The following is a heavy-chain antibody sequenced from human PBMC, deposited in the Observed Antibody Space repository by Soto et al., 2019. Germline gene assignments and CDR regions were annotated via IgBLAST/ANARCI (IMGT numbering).Heavy chain of an antibody. D-gene: IGHD1-26*01. V-gene: IGHV1-18*01. CDR3: ARASGSSYWFDP. CDR2: INSYNGNT. J-gene: IGHJ5*02. CDR1: GYTFTSYG. Sequence: ASVKVSCKSSGYTFTSYGISCVRQAPGQGLEWMGWINSYNGNTNYAQKLQGRVTMTTDTSTSTAYMELRSLRSDDTAVYYCARASGSSYWFDPWGQGTLVTVSS.